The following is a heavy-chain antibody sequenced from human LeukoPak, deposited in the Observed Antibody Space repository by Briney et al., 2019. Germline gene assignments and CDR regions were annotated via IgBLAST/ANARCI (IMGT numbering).Heavy chain of an antibody. CDR1: GFTFSSYA. D-gene: IGHD5-18*01. V-gene: IGHV3-23*01. CDR3: AKDETAMVTGFDY. J-gene: IGHJ4*02. Sequence: GGSLRLSCAASGFTFSSYAMSWVRQAPGKGLEWVSAISGSGGSTYYPDSVKGRFTISRDNAKNSLYLQMNSLRAEDTALYYCAKDETAMVTGFDYWGQGTLVTVSS. CDR2: ISGSGGST.